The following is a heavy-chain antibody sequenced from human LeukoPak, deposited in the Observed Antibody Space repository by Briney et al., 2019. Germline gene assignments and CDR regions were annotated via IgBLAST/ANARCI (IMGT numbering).Heavy chain of an antibody. V-gene: IGHV1-3*01. Sequence: ASLKVSCKASGHTFTSDAMHWGRQAPGQRRGWRGWFNAGNGNTKYSQKFQGRVTITRDTSASTAYMELSSLRSEDTAVYYCARGLVVAARGWFDPWGQGTLVTVSS. D-gene: IGHD2-15*01. J-gene: IGHJ5*02. CDR3: ARGLVVAARGWFDP. CDR1: GHTFTSDA. CDR2: FNAGNGNT.